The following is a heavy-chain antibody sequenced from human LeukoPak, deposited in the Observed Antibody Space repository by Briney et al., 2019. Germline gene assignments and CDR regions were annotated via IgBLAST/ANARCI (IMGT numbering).Heavy chain of an antibody. CDR2: ISGSGGST. J-gene: IGHJ3*02. V-gene: IGHV3-23*01. D-gene: IGHD3-3*01. CDR3: AKDCAWYDFWSGYYGDAFDI. CDR1: GFTFSSYG. Sequence: GGSLRLSCAASGFTFSSYGMHWVRQAPGKGLEWVSAISGSGGSTYYADSVKGRFTISRDNSKNTLYLQMNSLRAEDTAVYYCAKDCAWYDFWSGYYGDAFDIWGQGAMVTVSS.